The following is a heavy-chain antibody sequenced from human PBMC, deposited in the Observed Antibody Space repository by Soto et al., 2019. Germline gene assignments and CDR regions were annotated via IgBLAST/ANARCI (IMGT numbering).Heavy chain of an antibody. Sequence: SVKVSCKASGGTFSSYTISWVRQAPGQGLEWMGRIISIFGTANYAQKFQGRVTITADESTSTAYMELSSLRSEDTAVYYCAYGKTGTTIAYAFDIWGQGTMVTVSS. J-gene: IGHJ3*02. CDR2: IISIFGTA. CDR1: GGTFSSYT. D-gene: IGHD1-7*01. CDR3: AYGKTGTTIAYAFDI. V-gene: IGHV1-69*13.